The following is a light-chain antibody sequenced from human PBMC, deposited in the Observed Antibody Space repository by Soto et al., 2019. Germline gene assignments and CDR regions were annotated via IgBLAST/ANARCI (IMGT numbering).Light chain of an antibody. CDR2: GAS. J-gene: IGKJ2*01. CDR1: QSVGRT. Sequence: EIVMTQSPATLSVSPGERATLFCRASQSVGRTLAWYQQKPGQSPRLLVYGASTRANRTPARFSGSGSGTEFTLTISSLQSEDVAVYYCQQYNQWPPYTFGQGTNVEIK. CDR3: QQYNQWPPYT. V-gene: IGKV3-15*01.